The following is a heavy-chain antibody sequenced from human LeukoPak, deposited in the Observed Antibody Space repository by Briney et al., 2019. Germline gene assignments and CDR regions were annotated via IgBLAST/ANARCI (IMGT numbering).Heavy chain of an antibody. D-gene: IGHD3-22*01. CDR3: ARDLASGYYLFDF. J-gene: IGHJ4*02. V-gene: IGHV3-21*01. CDR2: ISSSSSYI. Sequence: GGSLRLSCAASGFTFSSYSMNWVRQAPGKGLEWVSSISSSSSYIYYADSVKGRFTISRDNAKNSLYLQMNSLRAEDTAVYYCARDLASGYYLFDFWGQGTLVTVSS. CDR1: GFTFSSYS.